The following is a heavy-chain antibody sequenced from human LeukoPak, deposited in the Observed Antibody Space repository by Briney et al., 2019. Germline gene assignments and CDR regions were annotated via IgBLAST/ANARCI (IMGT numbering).Heavy chain of an antibody. V-gene: IGHV3-23*01. CDR3: ACLRGPSDY. CDR1: GFTFSSYA. Sequence: GGSLRLSCAASGFTFSSYAMSWVRQAPGKGLEWVSAISGSGGSTYYADSVKGRFTISRDNSKNSLYLQMDSLTADDTAVYFCACLRGPSDYWGQGTLVTVSS. CDR2: ISGSGGST. D-gene: IGHD4-17*01. J-gene: IGHJ4*02.